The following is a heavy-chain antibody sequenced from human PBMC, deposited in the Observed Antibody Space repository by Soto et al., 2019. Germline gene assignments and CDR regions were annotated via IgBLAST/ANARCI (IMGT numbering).Heavy chain of an antibody. D-gene: IGHD1-26*01. Sequence: ASVKVSCKASGYTFTSYYMHWVRQAPGQGLEWMGVINPSVGSTTYAQKFQGRVTMIRDTSTSTVYMEVSSLRSEDTAVYYCASTLGARFDYWGQGTLVTVSS. V-gene: IGHV1-46*03. CDR2: INPSVGST. CDR3: ASTLGARFDY. CDR1: GYTFTSYY. J-gene: IGHJ4*02.